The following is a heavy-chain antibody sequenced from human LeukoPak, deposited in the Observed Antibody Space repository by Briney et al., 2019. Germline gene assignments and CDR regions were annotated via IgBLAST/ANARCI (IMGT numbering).Heavy chain of an antibody. CDR3: ATKGLMVTGTSFDY. J-gene: IGHJ4*02. CDR1: GFTVNRTY. CDR2: IYSGGAT. Sequence: GGSLRLSCAASGFTVNRTYMSWVRQAPGRGLEWVSVIYSGGATYYSDSVKGRFTISRDNSKNTLYLQMNSLRAEDTAVYYCATKGLMVTGTSFDYWGQGTLVSVSS. D-gene: IGHD1-14*01. V-gene: IGHV3-66*01.